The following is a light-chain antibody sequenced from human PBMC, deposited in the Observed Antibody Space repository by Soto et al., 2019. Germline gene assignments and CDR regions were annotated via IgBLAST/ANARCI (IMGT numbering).Light chain of an antibody. V-gene: IGKV3-15*01. CDR2: GAS. J-gene: IGKJ4*01. Sequence: EIVLTQSPGTLSLSPGERATLSCRASQSVSSSSLAWYQQKPGQAPRLLIYGASTRATGIPARFSGSGSGTEFTLTISSLQSEDFAVYYCQQYNNWPTFGGGTKVDIK. CDR3: QQYNNWPT. CDR1: QSVSSS.